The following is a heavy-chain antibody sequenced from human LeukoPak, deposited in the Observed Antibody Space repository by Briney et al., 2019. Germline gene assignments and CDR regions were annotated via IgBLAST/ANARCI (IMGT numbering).Heavy chain of an antibody. Sequence: ASVKVSCKASGYTFTNYCMHWVRQGPGQGLEWMGIINPSGGSISYAQKFQGRVTMTRDTSTSTVYMELSSLRSEDTAVYYCARGGSSWESDYWGQGTLVTVSS. V-gene: IGHV1-46*01. D-gene: IGHD6-13*01. CDR2: INPSGGSI. J-gene: IGHJ4*02. CDR1: GYTFTNYC. CDR3: ARGGSSWESDY.